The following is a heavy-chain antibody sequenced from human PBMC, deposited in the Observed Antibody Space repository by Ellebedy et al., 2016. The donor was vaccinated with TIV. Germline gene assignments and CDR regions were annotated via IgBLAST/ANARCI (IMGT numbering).Heavy chain of an antibody. D-gene: IGHD2-2*01. Sequence: GGSLRLSCAASGFTFSDYYMIWIRQAPGKGLEWVLYISNSGSTIYYADSVKGRFTISRDNAKNSLSLLMNSLSAEDTAVYSCARDARFIDQQHNWFDPWGQGTLVTVSS. CDR3: ARDARFIDQQHNWFDP. CDR1: GFTFSDYY. V-gene: IGHV3-11*01. CDR2: ISNSGSTI. J-gene: IGHJ5*02.